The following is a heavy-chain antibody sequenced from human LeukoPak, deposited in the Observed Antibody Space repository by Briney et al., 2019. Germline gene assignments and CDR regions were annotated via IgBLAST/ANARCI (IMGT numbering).Heavy chain of an antibody. CDR3: ATLGGGNYSFLDY. J-gene: IGHJ4*02. Sequence: ASVKVSCTASGYTFTSYYMHWVRQAPGQGLEWMGIINPSGGSTSYAQKFQGRVTMTRDTSTSTVYMELSSLRSEDTAVYYCATLGGGNYSFLDYWGQGTLVTVSS. CDR2: INPSGGST. V-gene: IGHV1-46*01. D-gene: IGHD4-11*01. CDR1: GYTFTSYY.